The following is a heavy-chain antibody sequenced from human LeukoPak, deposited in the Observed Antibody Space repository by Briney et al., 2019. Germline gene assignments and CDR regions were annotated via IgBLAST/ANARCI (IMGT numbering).Heavy chain of an antibody. Sequence: PGGSLRLSCAASGFTFSDYYMTWIRRAPGKGLEWVSYISSSSGFTKYADSVRGRFTISRDNAKNSLYLQMNTLRVDDTAVYYCARVWSSRKAFDIWGQGTMVTVSS. CDR3: ARVWSSRKAFDI. CDR1: GFTFSDYY. D-gene: IGHD3-16*01. J-gene: IGHJ3*02. CDR2: ISSSSGFT. V-gene: IGHV3-11*05.